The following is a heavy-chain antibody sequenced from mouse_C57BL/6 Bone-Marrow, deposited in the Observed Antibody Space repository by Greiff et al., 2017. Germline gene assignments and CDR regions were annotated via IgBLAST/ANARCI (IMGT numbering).Heavy chain of an antibody. CDR2: IYPGSGST. CDR3: ARGRESPDYFDY. Sequence: VQLQQPGAELVKPGASVKMSCKASGYTFTSYWITWVKQRPGQGLEWTGDIYPGSGSTNYNEKFKSKATLTVDTSSSTAYMQLSSLTSEDSAVYDCARGRESPDYFDYSGQGTTLTVSS. V-gene: IGHV1-55*01. J-gene: IGHJ2*01. CDR1: GYTFTSYW.